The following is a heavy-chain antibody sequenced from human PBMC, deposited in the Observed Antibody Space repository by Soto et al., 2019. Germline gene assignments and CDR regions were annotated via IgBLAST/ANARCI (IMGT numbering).Heavy chain of an antibody. J-gene: IGHJ6*02. CDR2: LTGSGDGT. D-gene: IGHD2-8*02. CDR1: GLTFSIYG. Sequence: GGSLRLSFAASGLTFSIYGMSWFRQAPGKGLEWVSALTGSGDGTYYADSVKGRFTISRDNSRNTLYLQMNSLRAEDAAIYYCAKDSPILTVWGQGTTVTVSS. V-gene: IGHV3-23*01. CDR3: AKDSPILTV.